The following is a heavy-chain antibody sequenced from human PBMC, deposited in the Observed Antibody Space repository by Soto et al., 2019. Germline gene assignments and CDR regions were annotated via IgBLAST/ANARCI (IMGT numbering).Heavy chain of an antibody. D-gene: IGHD4-17*01. CDR3: ARDHPGVDYGDYAWGY. CDR2: IYTSGST. Sequence: QVQLQESGPGLVKPSETLSLACTVSGGSISSYYWSWIRQPAGKGLEWIGRIYTSGSTNYNPSLKSRVTMSVDTSKNQFSLKLSSVTAADTAVYYCARDHPGVDYGDYAWGYWGQGTLVTVSS. V-gene: IGHV4-4*07. J-gene: IGHJ4*02. CDR1: GGSISSYY.